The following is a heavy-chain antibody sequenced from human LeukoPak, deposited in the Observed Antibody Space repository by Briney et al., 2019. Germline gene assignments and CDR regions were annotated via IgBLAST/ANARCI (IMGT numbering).Heavy chain of an antibody. D-gene: IGHD6-13*01. V-gene: IGHV3-23*01. CDR1: GFTFSNYW. Sequence: GGSLRLSCAASGFTFSNYWLSWVRQAPGKGLEWVSAISGSGGSTYYADSVKGRFTISRDNSKNTLYLQMNSLRAEDTAVYYCAKATPSTGYSSSWYSVWFDPWGQGTLVTVSS. CDR3: AKATPSTGYSSSWYSVWFDP. J-gene: IGHJ5*02. CDR2: ISGSGGST.